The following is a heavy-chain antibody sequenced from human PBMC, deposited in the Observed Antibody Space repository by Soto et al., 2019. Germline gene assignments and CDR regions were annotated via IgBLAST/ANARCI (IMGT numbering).Heavy chain of an antibody. V-gene: IGHV1-8*01. J-gene: IGHJ4*02. Sequence: ASVKVSCKASGYTFTSYDINWVRQATGQGLEWMGWMNPNSGNTGYAQKFQGRVTMTRNTSISTAYMELSSMRSEDTAVYYCARGFAEYCSSTSCYPDYWGQGTLVTVSS. CDR2: MNPNSGNT. CDR1: GYTFTSYD. D-gene: IGHD2-2*01. CDR3: ARGFAEYCSSTSCYPDY.